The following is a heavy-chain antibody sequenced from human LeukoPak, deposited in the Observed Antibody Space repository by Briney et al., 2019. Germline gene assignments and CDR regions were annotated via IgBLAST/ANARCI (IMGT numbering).Heavy chain of an antibody. CDR2: MNPNSGNT. Sequence: ASVKVSCKASGYTFTSYDINWVRQATGQGLEWMGWMNPNSGNTGYAQKFQGRVTITRNTSISTAYMELSSLRSEDTAVYYCARGNYYDSSAYYGPFVYWGQGTLVTVSS. D-gene: IGHD3-22*01. CDR1: GYTFTSYD. V-gene: IGHV1-8*03. J-gene: IGHJ4*02. CDR3: ARGNYYDSSAYYGPFVY.